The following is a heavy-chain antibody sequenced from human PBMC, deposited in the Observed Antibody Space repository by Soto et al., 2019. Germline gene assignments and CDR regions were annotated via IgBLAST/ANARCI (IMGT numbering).Heavy chain of an antibody. Sequence: PSETLSLTCAVYGGSFSGYYWSWIRQPPGKGLEWIGEINHSGSTNYNPSLKSRVTISVDTSKNQFSLKLSSVTAADTAVYYCARGIIAARSNAFDIWGQGTMVTVSS. CDR1: GGSFSGYY. J-gene: IGHJ3*02. V-gene: IGHV4-34*01. CDR3: ARGIIAARSNAFDI. D-gene: IGHD6-6*01. CDR2: INHSGST.